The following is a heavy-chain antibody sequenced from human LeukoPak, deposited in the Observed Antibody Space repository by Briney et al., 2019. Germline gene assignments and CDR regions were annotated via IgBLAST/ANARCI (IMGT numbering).Heavy chain of an antibody. D-gene: IGHD5-18*01. Sequence: SETLSLTCTVSGGSMNSNSYYWGWIRQPPGEGLEWIGSFYYTGSTYYNPSLKSRVTISADTSKNQFSLKLSSVAAADTAVYYCARGYTAGWIPYDYWGQGTLVTDSS. CDR2: FYYTGST. CDR3: ARGYTAGWIPYDY. CDR1: GGSMNSNSYY. V-gene: IGHV4-39*01. J-gene: IGHJ4*02.